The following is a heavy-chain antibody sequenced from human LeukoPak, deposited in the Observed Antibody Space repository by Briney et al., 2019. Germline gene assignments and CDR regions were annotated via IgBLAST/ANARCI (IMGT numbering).Heavy chain of an antibody. CDR1: GFTVSSNY. CDR2: IYTSGST. Sequence: PGGSLRLSCAASGFTVSSNYFSWVRQAPGKGLEWVSLIYTSGSTYYADSVKGRFTISRDNSKNTLYLQMNSLRAEDTAVYYCARVTTSGGYKFDYWGQGTLVTVSS. V-gene: IGHV3-53*01. CDR3: ARVTTSGGYKFDY. D-gene: IGHD3-10*01. J-gene: IGHJ4*02.